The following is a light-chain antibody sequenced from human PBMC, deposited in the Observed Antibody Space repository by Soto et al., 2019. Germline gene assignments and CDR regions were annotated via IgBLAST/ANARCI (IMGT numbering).Light chain of an antibody. Sequence: QSALTQPPSASGSPGQSVTISCTGTSSDVGGYNYVSWYQQHPGKAPKLMIYEVTKRPSGVPDRFSGSKSGNTASLTVSGLHAEDEDDYYCSSYAGSKNVVFGGGTQLTAL. CDR2: EVT. J-gene: IGLJ2*01. CDR1: SSDVGGYNY. V-gene: IGLV2-8*01. CDR3: SSYAGSKNVV.